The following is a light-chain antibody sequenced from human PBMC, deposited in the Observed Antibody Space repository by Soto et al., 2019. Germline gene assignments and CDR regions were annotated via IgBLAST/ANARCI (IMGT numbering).Light chain of an antibody. V-gene: IGKV3-11*01. CDR3: QKRSDWRFT. Sequence: DIVLTQSPATMSLSPGERATLSCRARQSVGSYLAWYQQKPGQAPRLLIYDASHRATVVQATFSGSGSGSDFTLTIRSLEPEAFGVYYCQKRSDWRFTFGPWTKVDIK. J-gene: IGKJ3*01. CDR2: DAS. CDR1: QSVGSY.